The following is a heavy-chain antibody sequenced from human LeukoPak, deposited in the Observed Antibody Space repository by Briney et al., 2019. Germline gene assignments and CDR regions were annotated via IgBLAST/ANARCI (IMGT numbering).Heavy chain of an antibody. J-gene: IGHJ4*02. CDR3: VRESEYYFDHSASFDY. D-gene: IGHD3-22*01. V-gene: IGHV3-30-3*01. CDR2: MSSDGNAM. CDR1: GFTFTAYL. Sequence: GRSVRLSCAASGFTFTAYLIHWVRQAPGKGLEWVAVMSSDGNAMFYADSVKGRFTISRDNSENTLYLQMNSLRAEDTAVYYCVRESEYYFDHSASFDYWGQGTLVTVSS.